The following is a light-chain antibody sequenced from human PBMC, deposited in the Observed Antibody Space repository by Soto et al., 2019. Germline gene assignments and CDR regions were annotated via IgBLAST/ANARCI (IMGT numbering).Light chain of an antibody. Sequence: DIQMTQSPSSLSASVGARVTITCQASQDISNYLNWYQQKPGKAPKLLIYDASNLETGVPARFSGSGSGTDFTFTISSLQPEDIATYYCQQYDNLPPVYTFGQGTKLEIK. V-gene: IGKV1-33*01. CDR1: QDISNY. J-gene: IGKJ2*01. CDR3: QQYDNLPPVYT. CDR2: DAS.